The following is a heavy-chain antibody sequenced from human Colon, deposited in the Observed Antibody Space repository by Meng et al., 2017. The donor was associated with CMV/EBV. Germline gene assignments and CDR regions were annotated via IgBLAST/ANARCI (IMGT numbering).Heavy chain of an antibody. CDR3: TSAKWETLSVFDI. D-gene: IGHD1-26*01. Sequence: GESLKISCAASGFTFSGSTMHWVRQASGKGLEWVGRIRSKPYNYATAYTPSVKGRFTISRDDSKDTAYLQMNSLKTEGTAVYYCTSAKWETLSVFDIWGQGTVVTVSS. CDR1: GFTFSGST. J-gene: IGHJ3*02. CDR2: IRSKPYNYAT. V-gene: IGHV3-73*01.